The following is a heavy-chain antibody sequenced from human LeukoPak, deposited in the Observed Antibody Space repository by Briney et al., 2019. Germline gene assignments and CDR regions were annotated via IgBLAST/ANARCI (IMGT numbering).Heavy chain of an antibody. CDR1: GASIGSYY. CDR2: IYYSGST. D-gene: IGHD1-1*01. Sequence: PSETLSLTCTVSGASIGSYYWSWIRQPPGKGLEWIGYIYYSGSTNYNPSLKSRVTISVDTSKNQFSLKLSSVTAADTAVYYCARENWSGYNWNDGNYFDYWGQGTLVTVSS. J-gene: IGHJ4*02. CDR3: ARENWSGYNWNDGNYFDY. V-gene: IGHV4-59*01.